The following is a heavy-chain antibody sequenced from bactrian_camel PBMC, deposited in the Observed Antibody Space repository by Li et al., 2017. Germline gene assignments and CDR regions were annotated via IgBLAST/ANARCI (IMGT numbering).Heavy chain of an antibody. V-gene: IGHV3S63*01. CDR2: STSSDDNT. Sequence: HVQLVESGGGSVQAGGSLRLSCTPSGFTFEGAVMGWYRQGPGSACEMASSTSSDDNTAFADGVKGRFTISRDNANNTVNLMMNSLKVEDTAMYYCAADRFSAGWNKYDYNYWGQGTQVTVS. J-gene: IGHJ4*01. CDR1: GFTFEGAV. CDR3: AADRFSAGWNKYDYNY. D-gene: IGHD5*01.